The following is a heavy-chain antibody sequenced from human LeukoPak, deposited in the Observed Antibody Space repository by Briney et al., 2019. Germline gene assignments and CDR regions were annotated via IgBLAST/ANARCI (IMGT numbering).Heavy chain of an antibody. CDR3: ARHHNSGSYSFDY. J-gene: IGHJ4*02. Sequence: SETLSLTYTVSGGSISSSNYYWGWIRQPPGKGLEWIGSINYSGSTYYNPSLKSRVTISVDTSKNQFSLKLSSVTAADTAVYYCARHHNSGSYSFDYWGQGTLVTVSS. CDR2: INYSGST. V-gene: IGHV4-39*01. D-gene: IGHD1-26*01. CDR1: GGSISSSNYY.